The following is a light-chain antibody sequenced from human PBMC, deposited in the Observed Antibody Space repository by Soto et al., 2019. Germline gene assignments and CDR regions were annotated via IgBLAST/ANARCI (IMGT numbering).Light chain of an antibody. CDR2: DAS. J-gene: IGKJ1*01. V-gene: IGKV3-11*01. Sequence: EIVVTQFPATLSLSLGERATLSCRASQNINKYLAWYQQKPGQAPRLIIYDASNRATGIPARFSGSGSGTDFTLTISSLEPEDFAVYYCQQRTNWPPTFGQGTKVDIK. CDR1: QNINKY. CDR3: QQRTNWPPT.